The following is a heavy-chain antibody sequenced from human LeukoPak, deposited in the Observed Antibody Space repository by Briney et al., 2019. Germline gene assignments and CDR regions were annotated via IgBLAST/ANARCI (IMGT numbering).Heavy chain of an antibody. CDR1: GFTFRAQS. D-gene: IGHD3-9*01. Sequence: GGSLRLSCAASGFTFRAQSMHWVRQAPGKGLEWVAFTSYDGSKKYYGDSVKGRFTISRDNSKNTLYLEVSTLRAEDTAVYYCTRNPEMRYWFDPWGQGTLVTVSS. CDR2: TSYDGSKK. CDR3: TRNPEMRYWFDP. V-gene: IGHV3-30-3*01. J-gene: IGHJ5*02.